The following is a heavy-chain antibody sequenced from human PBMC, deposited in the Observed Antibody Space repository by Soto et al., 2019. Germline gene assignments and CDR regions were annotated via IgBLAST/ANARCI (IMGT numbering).Heavy chain of an antibody. CDR1: GFTFDSFA. V-gene: IGHV3-48*02. Sequence: GGSLRLSCVASGFTFDSFAMNWVRQAPGKGVEWVAYINGGSDSIYYAESVKGRFTISRDNARNSLSLQMNSLSDEDTAVYYCAKSGDSAGWGIDFWGQGTLVTVSS. J-gene: IGHJ4*02. CDR3: AKSGDSAGWGIDF. D-gene: IGHD6-19*01. CDR2: INGGSDSI.